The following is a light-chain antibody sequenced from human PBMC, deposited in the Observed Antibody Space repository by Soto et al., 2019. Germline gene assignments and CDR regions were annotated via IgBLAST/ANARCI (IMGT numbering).Light chain of an antibody. V-gene: IGKV3-20*01. CDR3: QQYADSPLT. Sequence: ENVLTQSPGTLSLSPGERATLSCRASHSVAKNYLGWFQQKPGQAPRLLIYDVSNRATDIPGRFSGSGSGTDFTLTISRLEPEDFAVYYCQQYADSPLTFGGGTKVEIK. CDR2: DVS. CDR1: HSVAKNY. J-gene: IGKJ4*01.